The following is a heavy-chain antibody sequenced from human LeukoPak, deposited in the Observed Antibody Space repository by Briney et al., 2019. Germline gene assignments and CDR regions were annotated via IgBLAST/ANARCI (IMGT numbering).Heavy chain of an antibody. CDR1: GGSISSSSYY. CDR3: AGDWGERSWYWS. J-gene: IGHJ5*02. Sequence: SETLSLTCTVSGGSISSSSYYWGWIRQPPGKGLEWIGSIYYSGSTYYNPSLKSRVTISVDTSKNQFSLKLSSVTAADTAVYYCAGDWGERSWYWSWGQGTLVTVSS. V-gene: IGHV4-39*07. CDR2: IYYSGST. D-gene: IGHD6-13*01.